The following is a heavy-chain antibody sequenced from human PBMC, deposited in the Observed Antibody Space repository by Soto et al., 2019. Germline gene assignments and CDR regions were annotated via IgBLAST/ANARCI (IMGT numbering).Heavy chain of an antibody. D-gene: IGHD6-25*01. CDR2: IYYSGST. V-gene: IGHV4-61*01. J-gene: IGHJ4*02. Sequence: AETLSLTCTVSGGSVISGSYYCSCIRQPPGKGLEWIGYIYYSGSTNYNPSLKSRVTISVDTSKNQFSLKLSSVTAADTAVYYCARGGLGRYSSAGIDYWGQGTLVTVSS. CDR1: GGSVISGSYY. CDR3: ARGGLGRYSSAGIDY.